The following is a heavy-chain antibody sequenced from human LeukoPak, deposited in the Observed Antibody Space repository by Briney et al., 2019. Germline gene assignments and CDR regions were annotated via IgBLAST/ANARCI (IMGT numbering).Heavy chain of an antibody. D-gene: IGHD3-22*01. CDR1: GYTFTGYY. Sequence: VASVKVSCKASGYTFTGYYMHWVRQAPGQGLEWMGWIDPNSGGTNYPQKFQGRVTMTRDTSISTAYMNLSRLRSDDTAMYYCARDLGAIVVNAFDIWGQGTMVTVSS. V-gene: IGHV1-2*02. J-gene: IGHJ3*02. CDR2: IDPNSGGT. CDR3: ARDLGAIVVNAFDI.